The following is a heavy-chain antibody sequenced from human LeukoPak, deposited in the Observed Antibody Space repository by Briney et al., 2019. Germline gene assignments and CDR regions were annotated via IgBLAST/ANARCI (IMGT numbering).Heavy chain of an antibody. CDR3: ARAGYDSSGFAFDI. D-gene: IGHD3-22*01. V-gene: IGHV4-59*11. Sequence: PSQTLSLTCTVSGGSISSHYWSWIRQPPGKGLEWIGYIYYSRSTNYNPSLKGRITISEDTSKNQFSLKLSSVTAADTAVYYCARAGYDSSGFAFDIWGQGTMVTVSS. CDR1: GGSISSHY. J-gene: IGHJ3*02. CDR2: IYYSRST.